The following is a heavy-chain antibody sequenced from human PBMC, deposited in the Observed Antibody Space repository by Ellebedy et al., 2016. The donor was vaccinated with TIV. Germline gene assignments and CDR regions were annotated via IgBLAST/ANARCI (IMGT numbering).Heavy chain of an antibody. J-gene: IGHJ4*02. D-gene: IGHD4-23*01. CDR2: IDSDGSTT. Sequence: GESLKISCAASGFTFSSYAMHWVRQAPGKGPVWVSRIDSDGSTTTYADSVKGRFTISRDNAKNTLYLQMHSLNAEDTAVYYCARDTHNGGNCVPDYWGQGTLVTVSS. V-gene: IGHV3-74*01. CDR1: GFTFSSYA. CDR3: ARDTHNGGNCVPDY.